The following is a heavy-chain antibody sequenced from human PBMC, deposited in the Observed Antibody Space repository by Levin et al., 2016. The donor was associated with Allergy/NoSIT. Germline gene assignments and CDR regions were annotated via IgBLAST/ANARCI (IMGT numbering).Heavy chain of an antibody. CDR3: TTEGMYYDFWSGYRPYYYYYMDV. V-gene: IGHV3-15*01. J-gene: IGHJ6*03. D-gene: IGHD3-3*01. Sequence: WIRQPPGKGLEWVGRIKSKTDGGTTDYAAPVKGRFTISRDDSKNTLYLQMNSLKTEDTAVYYCTTEGMYYDFWSGYRPYYYYYMDVWGKGTTVTVSS. CDR2: IKSKTDGGTT.